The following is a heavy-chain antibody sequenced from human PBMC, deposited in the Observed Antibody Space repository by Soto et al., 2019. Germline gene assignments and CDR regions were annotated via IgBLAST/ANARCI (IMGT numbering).Heavy chain of an antibody. D-gene: IGHD4-17*01. CDR3: AREIRTYYYAMDV. Sequence: SETLSLICTVSGGSISSNGYYWTWIRQHPGKGLEYIGYMYHSGTTYYNPSLKSRVTISMDTSKNQFFLKLSSVTAADTAVYYCAREIRTYYYAMDVWGQGTTVTVSS. J-gene: IGHJ6*02. CDR2: MYHSGTT. V-gene: IGHV4-31*03. CDR1: GGSISSNGYY.